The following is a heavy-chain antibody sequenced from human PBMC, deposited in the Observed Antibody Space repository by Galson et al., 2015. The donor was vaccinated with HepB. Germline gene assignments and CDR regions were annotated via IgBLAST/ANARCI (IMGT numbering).Heavy chain of an antibody. Sequence: SLRLSCAASGFTFINYDFSWVRQAPGKGLEWVGRIKDKSDGGTTGYAAPVKGRFTISRDDSENTLYLQMNSLKTEDTAVYYCTTVRYCTSTSCPTRRYYMDVWGKGTTVTVSS. D-gene: IGHD2-2*01. V-gene: IGHV3-15*05. CDR2: IKDKSDGGTT. CDR3: TTVRYCTSTSCPTRRYYMDV. CDR1: GFTFINYD. J-gene: IGHJ6*03.